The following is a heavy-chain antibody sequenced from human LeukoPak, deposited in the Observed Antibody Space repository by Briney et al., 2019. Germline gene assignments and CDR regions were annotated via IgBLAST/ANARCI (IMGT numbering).Heavy chain of an antibody. CDR3: ARAVVTVGATDPFDY. Sequence: LRASVKVSCKASGYTFTSYGISWVRQAPGQGLEWMGWISAYNGNTNYAQKLQGRVTMTTDTSTSTAYMELRSLRSDDTAVYYCARAVVTVGATDPFDYWGQGTLVTVSS. CDR2: ISAYNGNT. D-gene: IGHD1-26*01. J-gene: IGHJ4*02. V-gene: IGHV1-18*01. CDR1: GYTFTSYG.